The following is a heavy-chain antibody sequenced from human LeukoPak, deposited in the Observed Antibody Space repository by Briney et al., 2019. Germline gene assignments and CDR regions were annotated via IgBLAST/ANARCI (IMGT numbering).Heavy chain of an antibody. CDR1: GYTFTGYY. CDR3: AKGRVVAGSKSLTYHWLDP. Sequence: VASVKVSCKASGYTFTGYYMHWVRQAPGQGLEWMGWINPNSGGTNYAQKFQDRVTMTRDTSISTAYMGLSRLRSDDTAVYYCAKGRVVAGSKSLTYHWLDPWGQGTLVTVSS. CDR2: INPNSGGT. V-gene: IGHV1-2*02. D-gene: IGHD6-19*01. J-gene: IGHJ5*02.